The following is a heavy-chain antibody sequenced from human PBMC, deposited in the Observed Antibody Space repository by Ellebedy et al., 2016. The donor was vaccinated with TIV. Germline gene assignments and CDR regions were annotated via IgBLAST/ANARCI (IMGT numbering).Heavy chain of an antibody. CDR1: GFTSNAYG. Sequence: GESLKISCAASGFTSNAYGIHWVRQVPGKGLEWVAGISYDGSLKYYGDPVKGRFTVSRDDSKNTLDLQMNSLRDEDSALYYCAKDAGREVYYPFLSYSFDSWGQGTLVTVSS. D-gene: IGHD3-22*01. V-gene: IGHV3-30*18. CDR2: ISYDGSLK. CDR3: AKDAGREVYYPFLSYSFDS. J-gene: IGHJ4*02.